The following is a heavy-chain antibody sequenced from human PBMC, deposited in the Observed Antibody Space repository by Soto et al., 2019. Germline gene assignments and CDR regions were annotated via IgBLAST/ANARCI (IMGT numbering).Heavy chain of an antibody. J-gene: IGHJ6*02. CDR3: VQSRCGGDCLQIYSSHSYYGLYV. Sequence: QITLKESGPTLVKPTQTLTLTCTFSGLSLRTTGVGVGWVRQPPGKALEWLALLYWDDDKRYSPSLKSRLTITKDNPEKQVVLTMSYLDTVDTATYYCVQSRCGGDCLQIYSSHSYYGLYVWGQGTTVTVSS. V-gene: IGHV2-5*02. CDR1: GLSLRTTGVG. D-gene: IGHD2-21*02. CDR2: LYWDDDK.